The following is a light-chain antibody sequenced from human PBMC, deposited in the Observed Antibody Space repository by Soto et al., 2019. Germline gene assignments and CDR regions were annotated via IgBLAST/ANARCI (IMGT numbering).Light chain of an antibody. CDR1: QSVXNRY. CDR2: GAS. Sequence: VLTKSPGTLSLSPGERVTLSCRASQSVXNRYLAWYEQNPGQAPSLLIXGASNRATGIPARFSGSGSGTDFTLTISRLEPEEFAVYYCQQRSNWPFGPGTKVDIK. CDR3: QQRSNWP. J-gene: IGKJ3*01. V-gene: IGKV3D-20*02.